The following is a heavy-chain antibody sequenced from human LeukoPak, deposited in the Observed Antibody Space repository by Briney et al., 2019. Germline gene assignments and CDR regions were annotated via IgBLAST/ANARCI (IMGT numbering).Heavy chain of an antibody. CDR1: GFTFSSYG. V-gene: IGHV3-33*01. J-gene: IGHJ5*02. D-gene: IGHD6-19*01. CDR2: IWYDGSNK. Sequence: GRSLRLSCAASGFTFSSYGMHWVRQAPGKGLEGVAVIWYDGSNKYYADSVKGRFIISRDNSKNTLYLQMNSLRAEDTAVYYCARDSSGWYSENNWFDPWGQGTLVTVSS. CDR3: ARDSSGWYSENNWFDP.